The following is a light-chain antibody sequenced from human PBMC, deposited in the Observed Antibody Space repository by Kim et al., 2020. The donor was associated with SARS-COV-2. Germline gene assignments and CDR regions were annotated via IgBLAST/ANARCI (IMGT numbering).Light chain of an antibody. J-gene: IGKJ2*01. V-gene: IGKV1D-8*01. CDR3: QQYHTFPYT. Sequence: IGMTQSPSFLSASTGDRVTITCRASQDISSHLACYLQKPGKAPDLLIFESSTLHGGVPSRFSGSGTGTLFTLTISSLQSEDFATFYCQQYHTFPYTFGQGTKLEI. CDR2: ESS. CDR1: QDISSH.